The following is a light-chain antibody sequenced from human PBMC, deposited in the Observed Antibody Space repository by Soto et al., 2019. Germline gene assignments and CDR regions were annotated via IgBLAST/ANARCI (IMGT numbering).Light chain of an antibody. CDR2: KAS. Sequence: DIKMTQSPSPLSASVGDRVTITRRASQSFSSRLAWYQQKAGKAPKLLIYKASSLESGVPSRFSGSGAGTEFTLTISSLQPDDFATEYCQQYNSYPWTFGQGTKVEIK. CDR3: QQYNSYPWT. V-gene: IGKV1-5*03. J-gene: IGKJ1*01. CDR1: QSFSSR.